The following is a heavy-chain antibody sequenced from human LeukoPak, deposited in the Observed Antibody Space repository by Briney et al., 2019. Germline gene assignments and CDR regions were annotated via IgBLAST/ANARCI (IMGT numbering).Heavy chain of an antibody. Sequence: TTSETLSLTCVVSGGSISSDGYSWSWIRQPPGKGLEWIGYIYHGGNTYYNPSLESRVTISLDRSKNQFSLKLRSVTAADTAVYYCARNTYYFDRSGYPLSAGFDYWGQGTLVTVSS. D-gene: IGHD3-22*01. CDR1: GGSISSDGYS. J-gene: IGHJ4*02. CDR2: IYHGGNT. V-gene: IGHV4-30-2*01. CDR3: ARNTYYFDRSGYPLSAGFDY.